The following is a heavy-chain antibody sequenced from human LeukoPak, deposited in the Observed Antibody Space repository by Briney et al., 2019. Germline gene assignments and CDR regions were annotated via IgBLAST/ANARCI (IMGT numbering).Heavy chain of an antibody. J-gene: IGHJ4*02. V-gene: IGHV3-21*01. D-gene: IGHD3-22*01. CDR2: ISSSSSYI. CDR3: ARVKYYYDSSGYLDY. CDR1: GFTFSSYS. Sequence: GGSLRLSCAASGFTFSSYSMNWVRQAPGKGLEWVSSISSSSSYIYYADSVKGRFTISRDNAKNSLYLQMNSLRAEDTAVYYCARVKYYYDSSGYLDYWGQGTLVTVSS.